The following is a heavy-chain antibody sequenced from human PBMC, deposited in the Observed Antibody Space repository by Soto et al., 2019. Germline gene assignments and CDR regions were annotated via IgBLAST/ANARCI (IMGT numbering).Heavy chain of an antibody. D-gene: IGHD5-12*01. Sequence: EVQLVESGGGLVQPGGFLRLSCAASGFTFSSYWMSWVRQAPGKGLEWVANIKQDGSEKYYVDSVKGRFTISRDNAKNSLYLQMNSLRAEDTAVYYCARDDIVATETFDYWGQGTLVTVSS. CDR2: IKQDGSEK. V-gene: IGHV3-7*05. CDR3: ARDDIVATETFDY. J-gene: IGHJ4*02. CDR1: GFTFSSYW.